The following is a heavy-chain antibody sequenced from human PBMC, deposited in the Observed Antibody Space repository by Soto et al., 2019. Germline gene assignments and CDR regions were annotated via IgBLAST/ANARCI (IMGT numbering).Heavy chain of an antibody. D-gene: IGHD3-3*01. CDR3: ARDSYDFWSNFRMDV. V-gene: IGHV1-3*01. CDR1: GYTFINYA. CDR2: INGGNGNT. J-gene: IGHJ6*02. Sequence: ASVKVSCKASGYTFINYAIHWVRQAPGQRLEWMGWINGGNGNTKYSQKFQGRVTITRDTSASTAYMELSSLRSEDTAVYYCARDSYDFWSNFRMDVWGQGTTVTAP.